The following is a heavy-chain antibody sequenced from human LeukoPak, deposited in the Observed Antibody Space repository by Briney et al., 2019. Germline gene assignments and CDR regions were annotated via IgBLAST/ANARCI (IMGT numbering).Heavy chain of an antibody. J-gene: IGHJ5*02. V-gene: IGHV4-39*07. CDR1: GDSSYNNIYY. CDR2: IDYSGST. D-gene: IGHD3-10*01. Sequence: KTSETLSLTCTVSGDSSYNNIYYWGWIRQPPGKGLEWIGTIDYSGSTYYNPSLKSRVTISVDRSKIQFSLKLSSVTAADTAVYYCARAQGRITMVRGVIPNWFDPWGQGTLVTVSS. CDR3: ARAQGRITMVRGVIPNWFDP.